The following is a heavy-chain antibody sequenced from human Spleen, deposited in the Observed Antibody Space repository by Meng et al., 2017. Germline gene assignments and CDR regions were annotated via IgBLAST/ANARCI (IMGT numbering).Heavy chain of an antibody. Sequence: ASVKVSCKASGYTFTSYAMHWVRQAPGQRLEWMGWINAGNGNTKYSQKFRGRVTITRDTSASTAYMELSSLRSEDTAVYYCARDYYDILTGYLGWYFDLWGRGTLVTVSS. CDR1: GYTFTSYA. CDR3: ARDYYDILTGYLGWYFDL. V-gene: IGHV1-3*01. J-gene: IGHJ2*01. CDR2: INAGNGNT. D-gene: IGHD3-9*01.